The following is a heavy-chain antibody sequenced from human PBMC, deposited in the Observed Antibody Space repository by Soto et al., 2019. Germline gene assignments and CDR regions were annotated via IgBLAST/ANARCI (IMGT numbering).Heavy chain of an antibody. CDR1: GFSLTTSGEA. V-gene: IGHV2-5*01. CDR2: IYWNGIE. D-gene: IGHD3-10*01. Sequence: QITLRESGPALVKPTQTLTLTCTFSGFSLTTSGEAVGWIRQPPGKALEWLALIYWNGIERYSPSLKSRLSITKDTSKNHVVLTMANMDPVDTATYYCAHGDPLDFHFWGRGTLVTVSP. CDR3: AHGDPLDFHF. J-gene: IGHJ4*02.